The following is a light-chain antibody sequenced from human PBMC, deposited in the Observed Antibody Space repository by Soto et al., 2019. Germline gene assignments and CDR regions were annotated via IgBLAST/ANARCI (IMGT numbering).Light chain of an antibody. CDR1: QSVSSY. J-gene: IGKJ5*01. Sequence: EIVLTQSPATLSLSPWGRATLSCRASQSVSSYLAWYQQKPGQAPRLLIYDASNRATGIPARFSGSGSGTDFTLTISSLEPEDFAVYYCQQRSNWLTFGQGTRLEIK. CDR3: QQRSNWLT. V-gene: IGKV3-11*01. CDR2: DAS.